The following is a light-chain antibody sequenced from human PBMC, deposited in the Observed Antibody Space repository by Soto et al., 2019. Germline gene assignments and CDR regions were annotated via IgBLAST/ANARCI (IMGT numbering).Light chain of an antibody. CDR3: QQYNNWPRT. CDR1: QSVSSD. CDR2: VAS. J-gene: IGKJ1*01. V-gene: IGKV3-15*01. Sequence: EIVMTQSPATLSVSPGERATLSCRASQSVSSDLACYHHKPGQAPMLLIYVASTMATGSPARCSGSGSGTEFTLTINSLQSEDFAFYYCQQYNNWPRTFGQGTKVDIK.